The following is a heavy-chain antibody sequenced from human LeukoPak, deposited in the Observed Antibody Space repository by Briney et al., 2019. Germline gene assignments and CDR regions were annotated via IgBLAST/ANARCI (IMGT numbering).Heavy chain of an antibody. D-gene: IGHD6-13*01. CDR1: GASISSGGYL. Sequence: SETLSLTCTVSGASISSGGYLWSWVRQPAERGLEWLGRVSITGSTYNPSLESRISISLDASKNQFSLQLSSVTAADTAVYFCARGLPGLASTTSPLWGQGTLVTVSS. V-gene: IGHV4-61*02. CDR3: ARGLPGLASTTSPL. J-gene: IGHJ4*02. CDR2: VSITGST.